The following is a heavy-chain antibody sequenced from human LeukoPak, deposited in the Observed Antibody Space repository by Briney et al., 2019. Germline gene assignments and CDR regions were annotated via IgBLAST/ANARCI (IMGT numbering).Heavy chain of an antibody. CDR1: GASVSGSPYY. V-gene: IGHV4-39*07. CDR2: IYSSGST. D-gene: IGHD3-16*01. J-gene: IGHJ6*03. Sequence: SETLSLTCTVSGASVSGSPYYWGWIRQPPGKGLEWIGSIYSSGSTYYNPSLKSRVTISVDTSKNQFSLKLSSVTAADTAVYYCARETSQKGAHYMDVWGKGTTVTISS. CDR3: ARETSQKGAHYMDV.